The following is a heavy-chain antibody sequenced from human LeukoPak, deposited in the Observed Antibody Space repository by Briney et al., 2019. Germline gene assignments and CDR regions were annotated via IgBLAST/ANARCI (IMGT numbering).Heavy chain of an antibody. CDR1: GGTFSNYA. D-gene: IGHD3-9*01. Sequence: SVKVSCKASGGTFSNYAISWVRQAPGQGLEWMGGIIPIFDTADYAQKFQGRLTITADESTSTAYMELSNLRAEDTAVYYCARDLVGSHTSYSSGAWDYWGQGTLVTISS. J-gene: IGHJ4*02. V-gene: IGHV1-69*13. CDR3: ARDLVGSHTSYSSGAWDY. CDR2: IIPIFDTA.